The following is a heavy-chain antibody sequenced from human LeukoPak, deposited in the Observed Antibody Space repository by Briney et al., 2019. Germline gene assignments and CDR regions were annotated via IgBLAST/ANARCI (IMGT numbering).Heavy chain of an antibody. Sequence: GGSLRLSCATSGFTFDDYAMHWVRQAPGKGLEWVSGISWNSGSVAYADSVKGRFTISRDNSRNTLYLQMNSLRTEDTAVYYCAREQQGRRAAFDYWGQGTPVTVSS. CDR2: ISWNSGSV. V-gene: IGHV3-9*01. CDR3: AREQQGRRAAFDY. D-gene: IGHD1-1*01. CDR1: GFTFDDYA. J-gene: IGHJ4*02.